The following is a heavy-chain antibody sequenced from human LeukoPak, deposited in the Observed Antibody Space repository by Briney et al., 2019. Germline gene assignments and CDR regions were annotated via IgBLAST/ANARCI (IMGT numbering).Heavy chain of an antibody. CDR2: INPSGGST. D-gene: IGHD3-10*01. J-gene: IGHJ4*02. CDR1: GYTFTSYY. Sequence: ASVKVSCKASGYTFTSYYMHWVRQAPGQGLEWMGIINPSGGSTSYAQKFQGRVTMTRDMSTSTVYMELSSLRSEDTAVCYCARAGKGFRGSSDYWGQGTLVTVSS. V-gene: IGHV1-46*01. CDR3: ARAGKGFRGSSDY.